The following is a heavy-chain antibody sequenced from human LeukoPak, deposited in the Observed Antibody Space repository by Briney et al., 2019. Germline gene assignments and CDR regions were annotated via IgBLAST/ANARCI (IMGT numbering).Heavy chain of an antibody. CDR1: GYTFTNYY. CDR3: AKDDSNGPQVY. D-gene: IGHD3-22*01. CDR2: INPSGGST. Sequence: ASVKVSCKASGYTFTNYYIHWVRQAPGQGLEWMGIINPSGGSTSYAQKFQGRVTMTRDTSTSTVYMELSSLRSEDTAVYYCAKDDSNGPQVYWGQGSLVTVSS. V-gene: IGHV1-46*01. J-gene: IGHJ4*02.